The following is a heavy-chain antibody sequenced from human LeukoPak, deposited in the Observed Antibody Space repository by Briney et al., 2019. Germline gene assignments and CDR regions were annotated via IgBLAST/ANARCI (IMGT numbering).Heavy chain of an antibody. J-gene: IGHJ6*02. Sequence: PGGSLRLSCAASGFTFSSYAMSWIRQAPGKGLEWVSYISSSGSTIYYADSVKGRFTISRDNAKNSLYLQMNSLRAEDTAVYYCARDLSIFGVVLDGMGVWGQGTTVTVSS. D-gene: IGHD3-3*01. CDR1: GFTFSSYA. CDR3: ARDLSIFGVVLDGMGV. V-gene: IGHV3-11*01. CDR2: ISSSGSTI.